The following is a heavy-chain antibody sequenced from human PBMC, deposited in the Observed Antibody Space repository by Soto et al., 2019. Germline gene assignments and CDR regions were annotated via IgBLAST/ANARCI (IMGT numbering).Heavy chain of an antibody. J-gene: IGHJ4*02. CDR3: ARVVGATY. CDR1: GFTFSSYA. D-gene: IGHD1-26*01. CDR2: ISSSSSYI. V-gene: IGHV3-21*01. Sequence: GGSLRLSCSASGFTFSSYAMHWVRQAPGKGLEWVSSISSSSSYIYYADSVKGRFTISRDNAKNSLYLQMNSLRAEDTAVYYCARVVGATYWGQGTLVTVSS.